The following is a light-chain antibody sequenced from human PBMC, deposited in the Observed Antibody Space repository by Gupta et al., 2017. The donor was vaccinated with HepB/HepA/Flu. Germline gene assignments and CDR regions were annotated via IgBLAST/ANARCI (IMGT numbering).Light chain of an antibody. CDR2: GVS. CDR3: QQYGPTPPYT. J-gene: IGKJ2*01. V-gene: IGKV3-20*01. Sequence: ELTQSPATLSLSPGESAALSCRASQSVDSRFLAWYQQKPGQAPRILIYGVSTRAPGIPDRFSSGGSGTDFTPTISRLEPEDYALYYCQQYGPTPPYTFGQGTKLEI. CDR1: QSVDSRF.